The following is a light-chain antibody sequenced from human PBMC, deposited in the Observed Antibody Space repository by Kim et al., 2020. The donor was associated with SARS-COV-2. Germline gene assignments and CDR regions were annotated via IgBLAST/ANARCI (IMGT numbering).Light chain of an antibody. Sequence: ASTGDRVTITWRASQGISSYLAWYQQKPGKAPKHLIHAASTLQSGVPSRFSGSGSGTDFTLTISCLQSEDFATYYCQQYYSYRLTFGGGTKVDIK. V-gene: IGKV1-8*01. CDR1: QGISSY. CDR2: AAS. CDR3: QQYYSYRLT. J-gene: IGKJ4*01.